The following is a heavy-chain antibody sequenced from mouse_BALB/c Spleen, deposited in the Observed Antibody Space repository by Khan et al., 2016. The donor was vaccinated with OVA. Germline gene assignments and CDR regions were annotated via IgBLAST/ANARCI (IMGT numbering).Heavy chain of an antibody. J-gene: IGHJ4*01. D-gene: IGHD2-3*01. CDR2: INYSGST. Sequence: EVQLQESGPGLVKPSQSLSLTCTVTGYSITSDYAWNWIRQFPGNKLEWMGYINYSGSTNYNPAPKSRISITRDTSKNQFFLQLNSVTTADTATYYCARDGSRYNYAMDYWGQGTSVTVSS. V-gene: IGHV3-2*02. CDR1: GYSITSDYA. CDR3: ARDGSRYNYAMDY.